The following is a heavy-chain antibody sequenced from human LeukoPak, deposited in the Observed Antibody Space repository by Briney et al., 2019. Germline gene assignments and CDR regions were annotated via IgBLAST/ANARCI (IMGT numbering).Heavy chain of an antibody. Sequence: SETLSLTCTVSGGSISSSSYYWGWIRQPPGKGLEWIGSIYYSGSTYYNPSLKSRVTISVDTSKNQFSLKLSSVTAADTAVYYCARHDAGIAARPFDNWGQGTLVTVSS. CDR3: ARHDAGIAARPFDN. J-gene: IGHJ4*02. CDR1: GGSISSSSYY. CDR2: IYYSGST. V-gene: IGHV4-39*01. D-gene: IGHD6-6*01.